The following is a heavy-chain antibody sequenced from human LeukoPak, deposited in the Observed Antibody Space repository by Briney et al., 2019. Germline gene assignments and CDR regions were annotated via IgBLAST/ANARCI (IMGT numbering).Heavy chain of an antibody. D-gene: IGHD2-2*01. CDR2: IRSKAHGGTP. J-gene: IGHJ4*02. Sequence: GGSLRLSCTPSGFTFGVYAMSWVRQPPGKGLEGVGFIRSKAHGGTPENAASVKGRFTISRDDSKSIAYLQMNSLKTEDSAVYYCTRAVCSSTSCYDDYWGRGTRVTVSS. V-gene: IGHV3-49*04. CDR3: TRAVCSSTSCYDDY. CDR1: GFTFGVYA.